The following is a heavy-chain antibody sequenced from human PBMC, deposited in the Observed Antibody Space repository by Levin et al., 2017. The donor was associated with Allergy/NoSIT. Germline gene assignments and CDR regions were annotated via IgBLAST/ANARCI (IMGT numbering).Heavy chain of an antibody. CDR3: AREGLYSSGWYDFQH. Sequence: ASVKVSCAASGFTFSSYSMNWVRQAPGKGLEWVSYISSSSSTIYYADSVKGRFTISRDNAKNSLYLQMNSLRAEDTAVYYCAREGLYSSGWYDFQHWGQGTLVTVSS. J-gene: IGHJ1*01. CDR1: GFTFSSYS. V-gene: IGHV3-48*01. D-gene: IGHD6-19*01. CDR2: ISSSSSTI.